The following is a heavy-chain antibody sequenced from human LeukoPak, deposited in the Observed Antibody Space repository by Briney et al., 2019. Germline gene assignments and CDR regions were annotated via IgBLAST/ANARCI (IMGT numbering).Heavy chain of an antibody. CDR1: GVSIRSYY. CDR2: VYYTGST. CDR3: ARDRGVGGSAAIDAFDV. Sequence: SETLSLTCTVSGVSIRSYYWSWIRQPPGKGLEWIGYVYYTGSTNYNPSLKSRVTISLDTSKNQFSLKLSSVTAADTAVYYCARDRGVGGSAAIDAFDVWGQGTMATVSS. V-gene: IGHV4-59*01. D-gene: IGHD3-10*01. J-gene: IGHJ3*01.